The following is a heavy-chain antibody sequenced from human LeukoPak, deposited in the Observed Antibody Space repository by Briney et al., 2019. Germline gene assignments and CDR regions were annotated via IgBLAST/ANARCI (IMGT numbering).Heavy chain of an antibody. V-gene: IGHV3-23*01. D-gene: IGHD1-26*01. Sequence: GGSLRLSCAASGFTFSSYAMSWVRQAPGKGLEWVSAISGSGGSTYYADSVKGRFTISRDNSKNTLCLQMNSLRVEDTAVYYCAKLYSGSYGSFDYWGQGTLVTVSS. CDR2: ISGSGGST. J-gene: IGHJ4*02. CDR3: AKLYSGSYGSFDY. CDR1: GFTFSSYA.